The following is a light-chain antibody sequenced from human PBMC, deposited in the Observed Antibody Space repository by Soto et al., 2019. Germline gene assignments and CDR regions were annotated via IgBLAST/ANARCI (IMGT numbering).Light chain of an antibody. CDR2: EVS. CDR1: SSDVGSYHY. CDR3: SSYTSGRDVYV. Sequence: QSALTQPASVSGSPGQSITISCTGTSSDVGSYHYVSWFQQHPGKAPKLIIFEVSDRPSGVSTRFSGSKSGDTASLTISGLQADDEADYYCSSYTSGRDVYVFGGGTNVTVL. J-gene: IGLJ1*01. V-gene: IGLV2-14*01.